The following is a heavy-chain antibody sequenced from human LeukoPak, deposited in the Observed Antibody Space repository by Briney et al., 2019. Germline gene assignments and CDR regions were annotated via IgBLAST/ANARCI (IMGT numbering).Heavy chain of an antibody. V-gene: IGHV4-4*02. CDR3: ARDPVAAAGTAFDY. D-gene: IGHD6-13*01. CDR2: IYHSGNI. CDR1: GDSIYSSNW. Sequence: PSETLSLTCAVSGDSIYSSNWWSWVRQPPGKGLEWIAEIYHSGNINYNPSLKSRVTISVDKSKKQISLKLSSVTAADTAVYYCARDPVAAAGTAFDYWGQGTLVTVSS. J-gene: IGHJ4*02.